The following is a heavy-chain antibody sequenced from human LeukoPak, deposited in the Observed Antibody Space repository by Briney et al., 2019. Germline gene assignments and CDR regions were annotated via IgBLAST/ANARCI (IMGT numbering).Heavy chain of an antibody. Sequence: SGPTLLKPTQTLTLTCTFSGFSLSTRGLGVGWIRQPPGKALEWLALIYWDDEKRYSPSLKSRLTITKDTSKNQVVLTMTNMDPVDTATYYCAHSSGFWAFDYWGQGTLVTVSS. CDR1: GFSLSTRGLG. D-gene: IGHD2/OR15-2a*01. CDR3: AHSSGFWAFDY. J-gene: IGHJ4*02. CDR2: IYWDDEK. V-gene: IGHV2-5*02.